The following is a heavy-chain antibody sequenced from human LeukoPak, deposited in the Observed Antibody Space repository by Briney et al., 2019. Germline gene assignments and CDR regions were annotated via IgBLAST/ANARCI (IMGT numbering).Heavy chain of an antibody. CDR3: ARVQYQLLFEGNWFDP. J-gene: IGHJ5*02. D-gene: IGHD2-2*01. V-gene: IGHV1-2*02. CDR1: GYTFSGYY. Sequence: ASVQVSCKASGYTFSGYYIHWVRQAPGQGLEWMGWINPNSGDTHYAQKFHGRVTMTRDTSSSTDYMDLNSLISDDTAVYYCARVQYQLLFEGNWFDPWGQGTRVTVSS. CDR2: INPNSGDT.